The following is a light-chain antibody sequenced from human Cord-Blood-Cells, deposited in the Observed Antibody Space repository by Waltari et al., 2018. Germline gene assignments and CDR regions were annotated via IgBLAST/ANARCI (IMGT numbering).Light chain of an antibody. CDR3: AAWDDSPNGWV. J-gene: IGLJ3*02. Sequence: QSVLTQPPSASGTPGQRVTISCSGRSSNIGRNTVNWYQQLPGTAPKLLIYSNNQRPSGVPDRFSGSKSGTSASLAISGLQSEDEADYYCAAWDDSPNGWVFGGGTKLTVL. CDR2: SNN. V-gene: IGLV1-44*01. CDR1: SSNIGRNT.